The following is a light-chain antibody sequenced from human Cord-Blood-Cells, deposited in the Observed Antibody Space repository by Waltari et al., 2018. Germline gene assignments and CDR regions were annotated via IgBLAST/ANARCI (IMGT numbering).Light chain of an antibody. CDR1: KDISNY. V-gene: IGKV1-33*01. CDR3: QQYDNLPFT. CDR2: ESS. J-gene: IGKJ3*01. Sequence: DIQLTQSPSSLSASVGDRVTITFQASKDISNYLNWYQQKPGKATKLLIYESSNLETGVPSRFSGSGSGTDFTFTISSLQPEDIATYYCQQYDNLPFTFGPGTKVDIK.